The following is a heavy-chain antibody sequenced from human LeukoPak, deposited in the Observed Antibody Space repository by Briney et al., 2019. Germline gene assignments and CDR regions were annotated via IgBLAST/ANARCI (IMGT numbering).Heavy chain of an antibody. Sequence: SVKVSCKASGFTFTSSAMQWVRQARGQRLEWIGWIVVGSGNTNYAQKFQERVTITRDMSTSTAYMELSSLRAEDTAVYYCAKVRGKLLWFGEQPYFDYWGQGALVTVSS. CDR1: GFTFTSSA. D-gene: IGHD3-10*01. V-gene: IGHV1-58*02. J-gene: IGHJ4*02. CDR3: AKVRGKLLWFGEQPYFDY. CDR2: IVVGSGNT.